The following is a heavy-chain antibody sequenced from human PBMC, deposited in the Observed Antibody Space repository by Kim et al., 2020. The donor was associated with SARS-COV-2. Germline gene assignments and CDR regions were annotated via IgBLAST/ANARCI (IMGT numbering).Heavy chain of an antibody. CDR2: IWYDGSNK. CDR3: AKDGRHSSGWYDYYYYGMDV. V-gene: IGHV3-33*06. CDR1: GFTFSSYG. D-gene: IGHD6-19*01. Sequence: GGSLRLSCAASGFTFSSYGMHWVRQAPGKGLEWVAVIWYDGSNKYYADSVKGRFTISRDNSKNTLYLQMNSLRAEDTAVYYCAKDGRHSSGWYDYYYYGMDVWGQGTTVTVSS. J-gene: IGHJ6*02.